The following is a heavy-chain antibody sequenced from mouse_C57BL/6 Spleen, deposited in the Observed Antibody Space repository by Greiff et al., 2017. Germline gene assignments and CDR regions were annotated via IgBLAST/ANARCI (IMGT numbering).Heavy chain of an antibody. J-gene: IGHJ3*01. CDR2: IDPETGGT. CDR1: GYTFTDYE. Sequence: QVQLQQSGAELVRPGASVTLSCKASGYTFTDYEMHWVKQTPVHGLEWIGAIDPETGGTAYNQKFKGKAILTADKSSSTAYMELRSLTSEDSAVYYCTRRGAIYGGFAYWGQGTLVTVSA. V-gene: IGHV1-15*01. CDR3: TRRGAIYGGFAY. D-gene: IGHD1-1*02.